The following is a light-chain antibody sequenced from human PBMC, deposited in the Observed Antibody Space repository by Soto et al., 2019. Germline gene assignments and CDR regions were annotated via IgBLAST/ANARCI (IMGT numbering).Light chain of an antibody. CDR2: DAS. V-gene: IGKV1-5*01. CDR3: QQYTSYLYT. Sequence: DIQMTQSPSTLSASVGDRVTITCRASQSISSWLAWYQQKPGKAPKVLIYDASNMESGVPSRFSGSGSGTEFTLTISSLQADDFATYYCQQYTSYLYTFGQGTKVEIK. CDR1: QSISSW. J-gene: IGKJ2*01.